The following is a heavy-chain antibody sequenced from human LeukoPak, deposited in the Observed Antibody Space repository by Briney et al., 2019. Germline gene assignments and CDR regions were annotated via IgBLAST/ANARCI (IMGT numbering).Heavy chain of an antibody. CDR2: ISAYNGNT. CDR1: GYTFTSYG. Sequence: ASVKVSCKASGYTFTSYGITWVRQAPGQGLEWMGWISAYNGNTNYAQKLQGRVTMTTDTSTSTAYMELRSLRSDDTAVYYCARGVYSSGLYYFDYWGQGTLVTVSS. V-gene: IGHV1-18*01. D-gene: IGHD6-19*01. J-gene: IGHJ4*02. CDR3: ARGVYSSGLYYFDY.